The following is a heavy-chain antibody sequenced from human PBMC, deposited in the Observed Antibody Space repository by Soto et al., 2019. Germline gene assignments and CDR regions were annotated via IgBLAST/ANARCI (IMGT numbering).Heavy chain of an antibody. V-gene: IGHV3-30*18. CDR1: GFTFSSLG. J-gene: IGHJ4*02. Sequence: QVQLVESGGGVVQPGRSLRLSCAASGFTFSSLGMHWVRQAPGKGLEWLAVISYDGSEKYYADSVKGRFTISRDNSKNTLSLQMNSLRAEDTAVYYCVKERTGTWDFDYWGQGTLVTVSS. CDR2: ISYDGSEK. CDR3: VKERTGTWDFDY. D-gene: IGHD1-26*01.